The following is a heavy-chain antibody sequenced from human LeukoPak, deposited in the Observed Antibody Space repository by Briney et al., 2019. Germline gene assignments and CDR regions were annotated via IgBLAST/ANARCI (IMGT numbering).Heavy chain of an antibody. CDR1: GFTFRTYW. CDR3: ASGKYSHIY. CDR2: INEDGTEK. Sequence: GGSLRLSCEASGFTFRTYWMTWVRQGQGMGLEWVANINEDGTEKYYVGSVKGRFTISRDNTKKSLYLQLNSLKTEDTAMYHCASGKYSHIYWGQGTLVTVSS. V-gene: IGHV3-7*01. J-gene: IGHJ4*02. D-gene: IGHD2-21*01.